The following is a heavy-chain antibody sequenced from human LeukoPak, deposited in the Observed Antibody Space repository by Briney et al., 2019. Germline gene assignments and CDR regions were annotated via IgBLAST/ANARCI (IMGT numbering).Heavy chain of an antibody. CDR1: GFTFSDYA. J-gene: IGHJ4*02. CDR3: ARDFGGLRWNYYFDY. CDR2: ISHDGTNK. V-gene: IGHV3-30*04. D-gene: IGHD4-23*01. Sequence: GGSLGLSCAASGFTFSDYAMNWVRQAPGKGLEWVAIISHDGTNKYHADSVKGRFTISRDNSKNTLFLQMNSLRAEDSALYLCARDFGGLRWNYYFDYWGQGTLVTVST.